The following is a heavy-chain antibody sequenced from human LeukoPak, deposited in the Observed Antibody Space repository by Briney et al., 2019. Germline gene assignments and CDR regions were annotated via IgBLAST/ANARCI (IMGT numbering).Heavy chain of an antibody. CDR2: ISAYNGNT. CDR1: GYTFTSYG. Sequence: ASVNVSCKASGYTFTSYGISWVRQAPGQGLEWMGWISAYNGNTNYAQKLQGRVTMTTDTSTSTAYMELRSLRSDDTAVYYCARDPAYYYGSSGYYRPYYFDYWGQGTLVTVSS. J-gene: IGHJ4*02. D-gene: IGHD3-22*01. V-gene: IGHV1-18*01. CDR3: ARDPAYYYGSSGYYRPYYFDY.